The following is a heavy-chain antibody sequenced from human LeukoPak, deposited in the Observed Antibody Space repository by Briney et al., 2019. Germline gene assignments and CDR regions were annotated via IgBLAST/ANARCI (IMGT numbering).Heavy chain of an antibody. J-gene: IGHJ4*02. CDR2: IYYTGST. V-gene: IGHV4-59*08. CDR3: APITIFGVIVD. D-gene: IGHD3-3*01. CDR1: GGPISSSY. Sequence: PSETLSLTCTVSGGPISSSYWSWIRQPPGKGLEWIGYIYYTGSTNYNPSLKSRVTISADASKNHFSLKLISVTATDTAVYYCAPITIFGVIVDWGQGTLVTVSS.